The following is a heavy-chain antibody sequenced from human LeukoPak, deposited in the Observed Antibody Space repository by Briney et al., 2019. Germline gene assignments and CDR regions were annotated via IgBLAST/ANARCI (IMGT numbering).Heavy chain of an antibody. V-gene: IGHV3-30*18. D-gene: IGHD6-13*01. CDR2: ISYDGSNK. J-gene: IGHJ4*02. CDR1: GFTFSSYG. Sequence: PGGSLRLSCAASGFTFSSYGMHWVRQAPGKGLEWVAVISYDGSNKYYADSVKGRFTISRDNSKNTLYLQMNSLRAEDTAVYYCAKTGDSSSWYSFDYWGQGTLVTVSS. CDR3: AKTGDSSSWYSFDY.